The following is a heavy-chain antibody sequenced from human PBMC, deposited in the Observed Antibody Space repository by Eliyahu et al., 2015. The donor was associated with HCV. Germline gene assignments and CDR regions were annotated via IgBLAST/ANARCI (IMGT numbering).Heavy chain of an antibody. D-gene: IGHD3-3*01. CDR3: ARGRTLSGPIFGVVYDY. Sequence: QVQLQQWGAGLXKPSETLSLTCAVYGGXFSGYYWSWIRQPPGKGLEWIGEINHSGSTNYNPSLKSRVTISVDTSKNQFSLKLSSVTAADTAVYYCARGRTLSGPIFGVVYDYWGQGTLVTVSS. V-gene: IGHV4-34*01. CDR1: GGXFSGYY. CDR2: INHSGST. J-gene: IGHJ4*02.